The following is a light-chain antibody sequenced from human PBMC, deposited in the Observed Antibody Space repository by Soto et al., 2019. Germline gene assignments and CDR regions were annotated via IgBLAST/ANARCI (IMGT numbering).Light chain of an antibody. Sequence: AIRLTQSPSSLSASTGDRVTITCRASQGISSYLAWYQQKPGKAPKLLIYAASTLQSGVPSRFSGSGSGTDFTLTISCLQPEDIATYYCQQYDNLLITFGQGTRLEI. V-gene: IGKV1-8*01. CDR1: QGISSY. CDR2: AAS. J-gene: IGKJ5*01. CDR3: QQYDNLLIT.